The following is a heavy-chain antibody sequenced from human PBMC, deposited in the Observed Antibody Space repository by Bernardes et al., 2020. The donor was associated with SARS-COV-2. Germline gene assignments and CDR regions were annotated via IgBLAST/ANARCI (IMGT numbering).Heavy chain of an antibody. D-gene: IGHD6-19*01. J-gene: IGHJ4*02. CDR3: ATSPILSGWPFDH. Sequence: GESLKISCKGSEYNFNTQWVAWVRQVAGKGLEYMGIIYPGDSETKYGPSFQGRVTISADKSINTVYLQWNRLEASDTAMYYCATSPILSGWPFDHWGQGTLITVSS. CDR1: EYNFNTQW. CDR2: IYPGDSET. V-gene: IGHV5-51*01.